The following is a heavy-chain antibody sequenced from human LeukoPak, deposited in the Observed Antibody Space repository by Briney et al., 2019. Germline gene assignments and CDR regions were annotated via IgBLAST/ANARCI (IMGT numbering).Heavy chain of an antibody. CDR1: GFTFSDCY. CDR2: ISSSGSTI. J-gene: IGHJ6*03. Sequence: NPGGSLRLSCAASGFTFSDCYMSWIRQAPGKGLEWVSYISSSGSTIYYADSVKGRFTISRDNAKNSLYLQMNSLRAEDTAVYYCARSPYSSSWYLRRTYYYYMDVWGKGTTVTVSS. CDR3: ARSPYSSSWYLRRTYYYYMDV. V-gene: IGHV3-11*04. D-gene: IGHD6-13*01.